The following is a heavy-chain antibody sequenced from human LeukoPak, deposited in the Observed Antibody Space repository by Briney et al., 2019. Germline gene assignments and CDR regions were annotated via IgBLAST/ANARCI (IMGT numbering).Heavy chain of an antibody. D-gene: IGHD2-15*01. J-gene: IGHJ4*02. CDR2: IYYSGST. CDR3: ARLYCSGGSCPNFDY. Sequence: SETLSLTCTVSGGSISSSSYYWGWIRQPPGKGLEWIGSIYYSGSTYYNPSLKSRVTISVDTSKNQFSLKLSSVTAADTAVYYCARLYCSGGSCPNFDYWGQGTLVTVSS. CDR1: GGSISSSSYY. V-gene: IGHV4-39*07.